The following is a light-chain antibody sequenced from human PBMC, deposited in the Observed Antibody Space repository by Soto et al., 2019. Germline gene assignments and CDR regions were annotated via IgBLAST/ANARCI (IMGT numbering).Light chain of an antibody. V-gene: IGLV1-40*01. CDR1: STNIGAGSG. CDR2: GNT. Sequence: QSVLTQPPSLSGAPGQRVSISCTGRSTNIGAGSGVHWYQQRPVTAPKLLIVGNTIRPSRVPDLCSASTSGTSAFLAITWLKAEDEGYYYCQSYDITMSARYVFGTGTKLTVL. CDR3: QSYDITMSARYV. J-gene: IGLJ1*01.